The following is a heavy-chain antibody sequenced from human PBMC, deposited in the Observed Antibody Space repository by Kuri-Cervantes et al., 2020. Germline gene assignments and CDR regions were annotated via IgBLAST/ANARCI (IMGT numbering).Heavy chain of an antibody. CDR3: AKEGGSYYAYYYYGMDV. V-gene: IGHV3-30*18. CDR2: ISYDGSNK. CDR1: GFTFSSYG. J-gene: IGHJ6*02. Sequence: LSLTCAASGFTFSSYGMHWVRQAPGKGLEWAAVISYDGSNKYYADSVKGRFTISRDNSKNTLYLQMNSLRAEDTAVYYCAKEGGSYYAYYYYGMDVWGQGTTVTVSS. D-gene: IGHD1-26*01.